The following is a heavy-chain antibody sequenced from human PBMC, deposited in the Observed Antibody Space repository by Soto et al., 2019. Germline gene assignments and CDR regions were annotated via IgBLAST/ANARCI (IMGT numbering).Heavy chain of an antibody. Sequence: EVHLVESGGGLVQPGGSLRLSCAASGFSFEIYWMGWVRQAPGKGLEWVANINPDGSGEYYLDSVKGRFTISRDNAKNSVYLQMNSLVGDDTAVYYCARENWFFDYCGQGTPVTVSS. J-gene: IGHJ4*02. CDR1: GFSFEIYW. V-gene: IGHV3-7*01. CDR2: INPDGSGE. CDR3: ARENWFFDY. D-gene: IGHD3-10*01.